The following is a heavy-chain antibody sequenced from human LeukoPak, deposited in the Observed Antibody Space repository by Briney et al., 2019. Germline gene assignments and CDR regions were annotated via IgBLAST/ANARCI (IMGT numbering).Heavy chain of an antibody. CDR2: IHPDGNST. J-gene: IGHJ4*02. CDR1: GFTFSSSS. D-gene: IGHD3-22*01. V-gene: IGHV3-74*01. CDR3: ARGGDSSGYYDY. Sequence: PGGSLRLSCAASGFTFSSSSMHWVRQAAGKGLVWVSRIHPDGNSTDYADSVKGRFTISRDNAKNTLYLQMNSLRAEDTAVYYCARGGDSSGYYDYWGQGTLVTVSS.